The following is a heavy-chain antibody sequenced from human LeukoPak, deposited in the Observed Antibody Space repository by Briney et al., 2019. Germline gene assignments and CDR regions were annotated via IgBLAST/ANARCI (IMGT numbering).Heavy chain of an antibody. J-gene: IGHJ4*02. CDR3: VGYNSFDSSRPTAAPVDY. V-gene: IGHV1-69*13. CDR1: GGTFSSYA. D-gene: IGHD5-24*01. Sequence: ASVKVSCKASGGTFSSYAISWVRQAPGQGREWMGRIIPIFGTANYAQKFQGRATITADESTSTAYMELSSRRSEDTAVYYCVGYNSFDSSRPTAAPVDYWGQGTLVTVSS. CDR2: IIPIFGTA.